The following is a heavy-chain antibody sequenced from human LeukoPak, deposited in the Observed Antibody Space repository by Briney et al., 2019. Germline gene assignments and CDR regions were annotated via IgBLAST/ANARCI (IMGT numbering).Heavy chain of an antibody. Sequence: PSQTLSLTRTVSGGSISSASYYWSWIRQPAGKGLEWIGRIYTSGSTNYNPSLKSRVTISVDTSKNQFSLKLSSVTAADTAVYYCAMRERLAAAFDYWGQGTLVTVSS. CDR1: GGSISSASYY. CDR2: IYTSGST. J-gene: IGHJ4*02. CDR3: AMRERLAAAFDY. V-gene: IGHV4-61*02. D-gene: IGHD6-13*01.